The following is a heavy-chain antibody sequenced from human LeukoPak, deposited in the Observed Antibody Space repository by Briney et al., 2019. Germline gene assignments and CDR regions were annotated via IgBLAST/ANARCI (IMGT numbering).Heavy chain of an antibody. V-gene: IGHV4-59*01. D-gene: IGHD4-17*01. CDR3: AGTDDYGDYYYYYGMDV. CDR2: IYYSGST. Sequence: SETLSLTCTVSGGSIGSYYWSWIRQPPGKGLEWIGYIYYSGSTNYNPSLKSRVTISVDTSKNQFSLKLSSVTAADTAVYYCAGTDDYGDYYYYYGMDVWGKGTTVTVSS. J-gene: IGHJ6*04. CDR1: GGSIGSYY.